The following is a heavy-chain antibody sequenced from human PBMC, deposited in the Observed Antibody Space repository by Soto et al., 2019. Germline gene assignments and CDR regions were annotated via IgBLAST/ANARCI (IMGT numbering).Heavy chain of an antibody. J-gene: IGHJ4*02. V-gene: IGHV1-18*01. Sequence: QVQLVQSGAEVKKPGASVKVSCQASSYTFTSYGISWVRQAPGQVLEWVGWISPYNGNTNYAQKLQGRVTMTTDTSTRAAYMELRSRRSDDTAVYYCARDAYSSSWYAYWGQGTLVTVSS. CDR1: SYTFTSYG. D-gene: IGHD6-13*01. CDR2: ISPYNGNT. CDR3: ARDAYSSSWYAY.